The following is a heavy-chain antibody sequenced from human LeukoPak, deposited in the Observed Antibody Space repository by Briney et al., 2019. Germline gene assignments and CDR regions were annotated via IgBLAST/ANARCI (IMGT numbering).Heavy chain of an antibody. D-gene: IGHD1-26*01. J-gene: IGHJ3*01. CDR1: SGSISNYY. Sequence: SETLSLTCTVSSGSISNYYGTWIRRPPGKGLEGIGNVFYSGDTNYNPSPKSRVSISLDTSRNKFSLTLTSVTAADTAVYYCAASIGPYGSKNGFDVWGQGTMVTVSS. CDR2: VFYSGDT. CDR3: AASIGPYGSKNGFDV. V-gene: IGHV4-59*08.